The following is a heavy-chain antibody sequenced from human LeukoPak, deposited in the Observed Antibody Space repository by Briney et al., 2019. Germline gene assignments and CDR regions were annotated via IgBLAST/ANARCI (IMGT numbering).Heavy chain of an antibody. D-gene: IGHD3-9*01. CDR1: GFTFSNAW. V-gene: IGHV3-15*01. CDR2: IKSKTDGGTT. J-gene: IGHJ4*02. Sequence: PGGSLRLSCAASGFTFSNAWMSWVRQAPGKGLEWVGRIKSKTDGGTTDYAAPVKGRFTISRDDSKNTLYLQMNSLKTEDTAVYYCTGTPYYDIPPVDYWGQGTLVTVSS. CDR3: TGTPYYDIPPVDY.